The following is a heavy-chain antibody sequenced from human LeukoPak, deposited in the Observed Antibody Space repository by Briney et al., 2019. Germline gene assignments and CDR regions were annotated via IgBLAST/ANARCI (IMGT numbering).Heavy chain of an antibody. CDR1: GFTFDNYA. Sequence: GGSLRLSCAASGFTFDNYAMTWVRQAPGRGLEWISTISGSGYTTYYADSVKGRFTISRDNSKNTLYLQMNSLRAEDTAVYYCAKAEWELNFDYWGQGTLVTVSS. D-gene: IGHD1-26*01. V-gene: IGHV3-23*01. CDR2: ISGSGYTT. J-gene: IGHJ4*02. CDR3: AKAEWELNFDY.